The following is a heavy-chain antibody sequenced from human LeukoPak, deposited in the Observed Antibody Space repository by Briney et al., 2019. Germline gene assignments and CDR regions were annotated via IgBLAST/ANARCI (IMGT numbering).Heavy chain of an antibody. D-gene: IGHD3-3*01. V-gene: IGHV3-23*01. CDR1: GFTFDNYA. CDR2: VSGTAKNT. Sequence: TGGSLRLSCTASGFTFDNYAMSWVRQAPGQGLGWVSAVSGTAKNTYYADSVKGRFTTSRDNSNNTVYLQMKSLRAEDTAVYYCAKSHRGGLRFMVGFFYMDVWGSGTTVAVSS. CDR3: AKSHRGGLRFMVGFFYMDV. J-gene: IGHJ6*03.